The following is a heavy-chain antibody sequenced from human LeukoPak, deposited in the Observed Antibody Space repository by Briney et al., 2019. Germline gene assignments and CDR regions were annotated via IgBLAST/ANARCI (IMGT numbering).Heavy chain of an antibody. Sequence: GGSLRLSCAASGFTFSSYAMHWVRQAPGKGLEWVALISYDGSNKYYADSVKGRFTISRDNSKNTLYLQMNSLRAEDTAVYYCAKALRDGHYYYYMDVWGKGTTVTVSS. J-gene: IGHJ6*03. CDR2: ISYDGSNK. V-gene: IGHV3-30*18. D-gene: IGHD5-24*01. CDR1: GFTFSSYA. CDR3: AKALRDGHYYYYMDV.